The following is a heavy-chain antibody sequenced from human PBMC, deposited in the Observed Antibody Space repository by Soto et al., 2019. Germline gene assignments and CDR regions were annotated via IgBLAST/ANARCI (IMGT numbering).Heavy chain of an antibody. CDR3: ARDGHGDLPPDY. CDR1: GFTFSDYW. J-gene: IGHJ4*02. D-gene: IGHD7-27*01. V-gene: IGHV3-7*04. CDR2: IKEDGSEQ. Sequence: EVQLVESGGGLVQPGGSLRLSCGASGFTFSDYWMNWVRQAPGKGLEWVAIIKEDGSEQFYVDSVKGRLTISRDNAKNSLYLKMNSLRVEDTAVYYCARDGHGDLPPDYWGQGTIVTVSS.